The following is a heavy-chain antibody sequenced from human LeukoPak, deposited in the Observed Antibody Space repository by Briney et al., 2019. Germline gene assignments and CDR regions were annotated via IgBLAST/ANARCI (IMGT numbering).Heavy chain of an antibody. D-gene: IGHD6-13*01. V-gene: IGHV3-21*01. CDR3: AREGPGGSWPPDDAFDI. CDR2: ISSSSSYI. CDR1: GFTFSSYS. J-gene: IGHJ3*02. Sequence: GGSLRLSCAASGFTFSSYSMNWVRQAPGKGLEWVSSISSSSSYIYYADSVKGRFTISRDNAKNSLYLQMNSLRAEDTAVYYCAREGPGGSWPPDDAFDIWGQGTMVTVSS.